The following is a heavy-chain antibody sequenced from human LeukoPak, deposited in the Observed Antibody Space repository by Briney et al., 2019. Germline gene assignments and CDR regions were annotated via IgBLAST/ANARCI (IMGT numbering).Heavy chain of an antibody. CDR1: GFTFSTYS. CDR3: AKVAGYSSGWFGYFDY. V-gene: IGHV3-48*01. Sequence: GGSLRLSCAASGFTFSTYSMNWVRQAPGKGLEWVSYISSSSSIYYADSVKGRFTISRDNSKNTLYLQMNSLRAEDTAVYYCAKVAGYSSGWFGYFDYWGQGTLVTVSS. J-gene: IGHJ4*02. D-gene: IGHD6-19*01. CDR2: ISSSSSI.